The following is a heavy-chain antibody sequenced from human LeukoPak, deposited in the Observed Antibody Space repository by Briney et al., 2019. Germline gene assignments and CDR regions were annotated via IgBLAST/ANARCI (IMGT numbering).Heavy chain of an antibody. V-gene: IGHV4-59*08. CDR1: GGSISRYY. CDR3: ARQWTTVMGSAFDI. Sequence: SETLSLTCTVSGGSISRYYWSWIRQPPGKGLEWIGYIYYSGSTNYNPSLKSRVTISVDTSKNQFSLKLSSVTAADTAVYYCARQWTTVMGSAFDIWGQGTMVTVSS. CDR2: IYYSGST. J-gene: IGHJ3*02. D-gene: IGHD4-17*01.